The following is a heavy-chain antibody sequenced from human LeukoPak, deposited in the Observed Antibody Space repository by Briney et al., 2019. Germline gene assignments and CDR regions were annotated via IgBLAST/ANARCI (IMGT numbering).Heavy chain of an antibody. CDR2: ISYDGSNK. V-gene: IGHV3-30*18. Sequence: GWSLRLSCADSGFTLSRYGMHWVRQAPATGREGVGVISYDGSNKYYADSVKGRFTIYRDNSKNTLYLQMNSLRAEDTAVYYCAKDTAMVTEGGFDYWGQGTLVTVSS. J-gene: IGHJ4*02. CDR1: GFTLSRYG. D-gene: IGHD5-18*01. CDR3: AKDTAMVTEGGFDY.